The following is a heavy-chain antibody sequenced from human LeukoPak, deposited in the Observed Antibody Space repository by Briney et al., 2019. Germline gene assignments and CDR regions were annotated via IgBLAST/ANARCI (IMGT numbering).Heavy chain of an antibody. CDR1: GFTFSSYA. CDR2: ISGSGGST. V-gene: IGHV3-23*01. J-gene: IGHJ4*02. Sequence: PGGSLRLSCAASGFTFSSYAMSWVRQAPGKGLEWVSAISGSGGSTYYADSVKGRFTISRDNSKNTLYLQMNSLRAEDTAVYYCAKDQRPCWVGSGSSDWGQGTLVTVSS. D-gene: IGHD3-10*01. CDR3: AKDQRPCWVGSGSSD.